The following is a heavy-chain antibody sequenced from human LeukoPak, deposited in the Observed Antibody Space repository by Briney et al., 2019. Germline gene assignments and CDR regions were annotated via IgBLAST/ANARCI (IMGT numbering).Heavy chain of an antibody. CDR2: IRGSGGST. Sequence: GGSLRLSCAASGFTFRSYAMSWVRQAPGKGLEWVSAIRGSGGSTYYADSVKGRFTISRDNSKNTLYLQMNSLRAEDTAVYYCAKRTDGSGRDWVDYWGQGTLVTVSS. V-gene: IGHV3-23*01. CDR1: GFTFRSYA. CDR3: AKRTDGSGRDWVDY. J-gene: IGHJ4*02. D-gene: IGHD3-10*01.